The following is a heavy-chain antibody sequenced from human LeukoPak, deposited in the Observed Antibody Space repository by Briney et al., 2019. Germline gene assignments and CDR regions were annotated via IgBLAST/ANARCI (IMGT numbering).Heavy chain of an antibody. D-gene: IGHD2-15*01. J-gene: IGHJ4*02. Sequence: GGSLRLSCAVSEFTVKANYMSWVRQAPGKGLEWVSSIYTDGNTYYADSAKRRFIISTDNSKKTLYLQMNSLRVDDTALYYCSRGGGAFCGTSCYRNFDYWGQGTLVTVSS. CDR3: SRGGGAFCGTSCYRNFDY. CDR1: EFTVKANY. CDR2: IYTDGNT. V-gene: IGHV3-66*01.